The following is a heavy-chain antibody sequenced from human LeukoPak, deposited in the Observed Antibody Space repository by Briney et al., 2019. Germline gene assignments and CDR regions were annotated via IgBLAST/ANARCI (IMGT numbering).Heavy chain of an antibody. CDR2: IHSAGTT. V-gene: IGHV3-66*01. Sequence: GGSLRLSCAASGFTVSSNYMSWVRQAPGKGLEWLSVIHSAGTTYYADSVKGRFTISRDNSKDTLYLQMNSLRVEDTAVYFCARDPCYNLGTDGDYWGQGTLVTVSS. D-gene: IGHD3/OR15-3a*01. CDR1: GFTVSSNY. CDR3: ARDPCYNLGTDGDY. J-gene: IGHJ4*02.